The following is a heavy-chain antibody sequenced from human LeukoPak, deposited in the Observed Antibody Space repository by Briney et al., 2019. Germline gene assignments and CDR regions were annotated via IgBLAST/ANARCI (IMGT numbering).Heavy chain of an antibody. Sequence: GGSLRLSCAASGFTFDDYGMSWVRQAPGKGLEWVGNAKGDGSENYYVDSVNGRFTISRDNGKKSLYLQMNSLRVEDTAVYYCVRDISSGWTFDIWGQGTMVIVSS. J-gene: IGHJ3*02. CDR1: GFTFDDYG. CDR2: AKGDGSEN. D-gene: IGHD6-19*01. V-gene: IGHV3-7*04. CDR3: VRDISSGWTFDI.